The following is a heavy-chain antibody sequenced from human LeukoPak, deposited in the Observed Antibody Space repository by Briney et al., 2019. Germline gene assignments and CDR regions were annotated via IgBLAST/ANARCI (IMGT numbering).Heavy chain of an antibody. J-gene: IGHJ6*03. V-gene: IGHV1-18*01. CDR2: ISAYNGNT. CDR1: GYTFTSYG. D-gene: IGHD6-13*01. Sequence: ASVKVSCKASGYTFTSYGISWVRQAPGQGLEWMGWISAYNGNTNYAQKLQGRVTMTTDTSTSTAYMELRSQRSDDTAVYYCARWYSSTLRGYYYYMDVWGKGTTVTVSS. CDR3: ARWYSSTLRGYYYYMDV.